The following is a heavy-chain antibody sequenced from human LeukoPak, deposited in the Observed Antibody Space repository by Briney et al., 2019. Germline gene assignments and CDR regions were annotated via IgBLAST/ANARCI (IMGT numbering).Heavy chain of an antibody. D-gene: IGHD1-1*01. CDR1: GYTFTGYY. Sequence: ASVKVSCKASGYTFTGYYMHWVRQAPGQGLEWMGWINPNSGGTNYAQKFQGRVTMTRDTSISTAYMELSRLRSDDTAVYYCARGSENNRNDDGNYYFDYWGQGTLVTVSS. V-gene: IGHV1-2*02. CDR3: ARGSENNRNDDGNYYFDY. J-gene: IGHJ4*02. CDR2: INPNSGGT.